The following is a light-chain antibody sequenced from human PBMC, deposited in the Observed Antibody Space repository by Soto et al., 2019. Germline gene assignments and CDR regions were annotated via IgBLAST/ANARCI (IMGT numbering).Light chain of an antibody. CDR1: QSASRI. Sequence: EIVMTQSPATLSVSPGERATLSCRASQSASRILAWYQQKPGQAPRLLIYGASTRATGIPARFSGSGSGTEFTLTISSLQSEDFAVYYCQQYNNFWTFGQGTKVEIK. V-gene: IGKV3-15*01. J-gene: IGKJ1*01. CDR2: GAS. CDR3: QQYNNFWT.